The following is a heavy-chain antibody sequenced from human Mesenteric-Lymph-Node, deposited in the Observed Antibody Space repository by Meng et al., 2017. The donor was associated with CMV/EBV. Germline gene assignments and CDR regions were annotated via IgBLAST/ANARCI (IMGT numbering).Heavy chain of an antibody. D-gene: IGHD1-26*01. J-gene: IGHJ4*02. CDR1: GGTFSSYT. Sequence: CKASGGTFSSYTISWVRQAPGQGLEWMGRIIPILGIANYAQKFQGRVTITADKSTSTAYMELSSLRSEDTAVYYCARDLRDSGTTVWGQGTLVTVSS. CDR2: IIPILGIA. CDR3: ARDLRDSGTTV. V-gene: IGHV1-69*04.